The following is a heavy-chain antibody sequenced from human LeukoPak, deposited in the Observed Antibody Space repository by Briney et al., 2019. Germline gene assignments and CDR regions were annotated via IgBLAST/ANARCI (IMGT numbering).Heavy chain of an antibody. Sequence: PGGSLRLSCAASGFTFDDYAMPWVRQAPGKGLEWVSGINWNSGNIGYVDSVKGRFTISRDSAKNSLYLQMNSLRAEDTALYYCAKIRLRYFDWLDFDYWGQGTLVTVSS. V-gene: IGHV3-9*01. J-gene: IGHJ4*02. CDR1: GFTFDDYA. D-gene: IGHD3-9*01. CDR3: AKIRLRYFDWLDFDY. CDR2: INWNSGNI.